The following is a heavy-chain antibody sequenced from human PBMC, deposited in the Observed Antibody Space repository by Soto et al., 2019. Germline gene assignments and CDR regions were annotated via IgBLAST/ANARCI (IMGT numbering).Heavy chain of an antibody. V-gene: IGHV4-31*03. D-gene: IGHD2-15*01. Sequence: QVQLQESGPGLVKPSQTLSLTCTVSGGSISSGGYSWSWIRQHPGKGLEWIGYIYYSGSTYYNPSLKSRVTISVDTSKNQFSLKLSSVTAADTAVYYCARGMAWVGWFDPWGQGTLVTVSS. CDR2: IYYSGST. CDR3: ARGMAWVGWFDP. CDR1: GGSISSGGYS. J-gene: IGHJ5*02.